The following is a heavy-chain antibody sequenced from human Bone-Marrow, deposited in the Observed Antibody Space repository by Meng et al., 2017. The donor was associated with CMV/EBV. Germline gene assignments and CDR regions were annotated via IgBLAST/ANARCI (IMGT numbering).Heavy chain of an antibody. CDR2: INPQSGGT. CDR1: EYTFTGYY. D-gene: IGHD6-6*01. CDR3: ARELLHTSSHPCDY. V-gene: IGHV1-2*02. J-gene: IGHJ4*02. Sequence: ASVKVSCKASEYTFTGYYMHWVRQAPGQGLEWMGWINPQSGGTNYAQKFQGRVTLTRDTSISTGYMELSRLRSDDTAVYYCARELLHTSSHPCDYWGQGDLVNVYS.